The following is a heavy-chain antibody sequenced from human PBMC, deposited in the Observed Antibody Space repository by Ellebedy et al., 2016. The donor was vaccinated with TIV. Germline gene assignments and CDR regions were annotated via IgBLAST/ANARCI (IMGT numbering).Heavy chain of an antibody. J-gene: IGHJ4*02. CDR1: PFTFDDFG. CDR3: GKEISPKIWSNLNQ. D-gene: IGHD3-3*01. V-gene: IGHV3-9*01. CDR2: ISWNGGSI. Sequence: SLKISCAASPFTFDDFGMHWVRQAPGKVLEWVAGISWNGGSIGYMDSVRGRFTISRDNAQNSLYLQMNSLRTEETGFYYCGKEISPKIWSNLNQWGQGTLVTGSS.